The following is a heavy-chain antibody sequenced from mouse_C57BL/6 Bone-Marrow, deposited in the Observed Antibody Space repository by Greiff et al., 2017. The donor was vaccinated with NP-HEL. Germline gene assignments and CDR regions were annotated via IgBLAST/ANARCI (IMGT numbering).Heavy chain of an antibody. J-gene: IGHJ3*01. V-gene: IGHV14-4*01. CDR3: TTRDSGFAY. CDR1: GFNITDDY. CDR2: IDPENGDT. Sequence: EVQLQQSGAELVRPGASVKLSCTASGFNITDDYMHWVKQRPEQGLEWIGWIDPENGDTEYASKFQGKATITADTSSNTAYLQLSSLTSEDTAVYYCTTRDSGFAYWGQGTLVTVSA.